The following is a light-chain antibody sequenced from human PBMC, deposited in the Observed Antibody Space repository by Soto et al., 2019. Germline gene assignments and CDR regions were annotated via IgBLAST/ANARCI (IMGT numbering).Light chain of an antibody. V-gene: IGKV1-5*03. CDR3: QQYNSYSPT. CDR2: KAS. Sequence: DIQMTQSPSTLSASVGDRVTITCRASQSISTYLAWYRQEPGKAPKLPIHKASSLQSGVPSRFSGSGSGTDFTLTISSLHPDDFATYYCQQYNSYSPTFGQGTKVDIK. J-gene: IGKJ1*01. CDR1: QSISTY.